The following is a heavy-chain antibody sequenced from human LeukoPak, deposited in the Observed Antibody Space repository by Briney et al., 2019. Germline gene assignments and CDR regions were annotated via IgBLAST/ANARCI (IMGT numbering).Heavy chain of an antibody. CDR1: GFTFSSYA. V-gene: IGHV3-30*04. CDR3: AGWRGSASGSFSGLLDY. J-gene: IGHJ4*02. Sequence: QAGGSLRLSCAASGFTFSSYAMSWVRQAPGKGLEWVAIVSNDARYKDYADSVKGRFTISRDNSKNTLYLEMNSLRAEDTALYYCAGWRGSASGSFSGLLDYWGQGTLVTVSS. D-gene: IGHD3-10*01. CDR2: VSNDARYK.